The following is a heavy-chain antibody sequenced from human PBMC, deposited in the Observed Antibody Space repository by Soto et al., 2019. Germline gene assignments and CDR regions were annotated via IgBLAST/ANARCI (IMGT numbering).Heavy chain of an antibody. CDR3: TTNLLWFGDHAPSS. CDR2: IKSKTDGGTT. V-gene: IGHV3-15*07. CDR1: GFTFSNAW. J-gene: IGHJ5*02. Sequence: GGSLRLSCAASGFTFSNAWMNWVRQAPGKGLEWVGRIKSKTDGGTTDYAAPVKGRFTISRDDSKNTLYLQMNSLKTEDTAVYYCTTNLLWFGDHAPSSWGQGTLVTVSS. D-gene: IGHD3-10*01.